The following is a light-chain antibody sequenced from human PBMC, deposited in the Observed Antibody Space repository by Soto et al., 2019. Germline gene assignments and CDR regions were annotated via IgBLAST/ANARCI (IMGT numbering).Light chain of an antibody. V-gene: IGKV3-20*01. J-gene: IGKJ1*01. Sequence: ENVLTQSPGTLSLSPGEGASLSCRASQRVISDYVGWYQQKEGQAPRLIIYATSRRAAGIPDRFSGSGSETDFTLTISRVEPADSAIYYCQQYEASPWTFGQGTKLEIK. CDR3: QQYEASPWT. CDR2: ATS. CDR1: QRVISDY.